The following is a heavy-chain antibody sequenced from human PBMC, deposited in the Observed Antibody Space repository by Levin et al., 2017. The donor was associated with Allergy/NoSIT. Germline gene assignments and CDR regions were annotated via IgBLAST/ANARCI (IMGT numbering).Heavy chain of an antibody. Sequence: GESLKISCAASGFTVSSHYMSWVRQAPGKGLEWVSIIYTGGSTYYADSVKGRFTISRDTSKNTLYLQMNSLRAEDTAVYYCARRYSGYAFDCWGQGTLVTVSS. CDR3: ARRYSGYAFDC. CDR2: IYTGGST. J-gene: IGHJ4*02. CDR1: GFTVSSHY. D-gene: IGHD5-12*01. V-gene: IGHV3-66*01.